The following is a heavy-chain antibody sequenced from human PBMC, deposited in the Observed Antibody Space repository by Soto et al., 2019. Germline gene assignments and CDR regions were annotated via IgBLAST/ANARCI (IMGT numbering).Heavy chain of an antibody. V-gene: IGHV1-69*12. CDR1: GGTFSSYA. CDR2: IVPIVDTS. J-gene: IGHJ4*02. Sequence: QVQLVQSGAEVRQPASSVKVSCKTSGGTFSSYAISWVRQAPGQRLEWMGGIVPIVDTSTYAQKFQGRVTITADEPTSTVYMELSSLRSDDTAVYYCARVVAIPGYPDNWGQGTLVTVSS. CDR3: ARVVAIPGYPDN. D-gene: IGHD5-12*01.